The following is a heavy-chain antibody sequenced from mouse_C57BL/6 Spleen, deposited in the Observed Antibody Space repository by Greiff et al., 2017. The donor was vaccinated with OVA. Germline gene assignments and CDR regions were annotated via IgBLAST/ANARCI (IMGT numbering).Heavy chain of an antibody. Sequence: EVQLVESEGGLVQPGSSMKLSCTASGFTFSDYYMAWVRQVPGKGLEWVANINYDGSSTYYLDSLKSRFILSRDNAKNILYLQMSSLKSEDTAKYYCARGSSFDYWGQGTTLTVSS. V-gene: IGHV5-16*01. D-gene: IGHD1-1*01. J-gene: IGHJ2*01. CDR1: GFTFSDYY. CDR3: ARGSSFDY. CDR2: INYDGSST.